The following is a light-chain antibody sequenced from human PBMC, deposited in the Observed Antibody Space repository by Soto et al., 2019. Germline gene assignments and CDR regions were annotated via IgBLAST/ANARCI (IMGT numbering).Light chain of an antibody. V-gene: IGKV1-39*01. Sequence: DIQMTQSPSSLSASVGDRVTITCRASQSISSYLNWYQQKPGKAPNLLIYAASSLQSGVPSRFSGSGSGTDFTPTISSLQPEDFATYYCQQSYTTPLTFGGGTKVDIK. CDR3: QQSYTTPLT. CDR1: QSISSY. CDR2: AAS. J-gene: IGKJ4*01.